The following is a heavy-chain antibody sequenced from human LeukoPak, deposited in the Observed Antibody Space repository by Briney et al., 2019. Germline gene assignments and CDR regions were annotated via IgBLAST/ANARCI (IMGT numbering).Heavy chain of an antibody. CDR3: AKGVKSSGWYLYYYYYMGV. V-gene: IGHV3-21*01. Sequence: PGGSLRLSCAASGFTFSSYSMNWVRQAPGKGLEWVSSISSSSSYIYYADSVEGRFTISRDNAKNSLYLQMNSLRAEDTAVYYCAKGVKSSGWYLYYYYYMGVWGKGTTVTISS. J-gene: IGHJ6*03. CDR2: ISSSSSYI. D-gene: IGHD6-19*01. CDR1: GFTFSSYS.